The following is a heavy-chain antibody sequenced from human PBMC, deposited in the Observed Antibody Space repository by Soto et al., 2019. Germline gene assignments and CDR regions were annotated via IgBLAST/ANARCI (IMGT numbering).Heavy chain of an antibody. CDR2: IIPIFGTA. CDR3: ARDVVETTMLFGVNNWFEP. J-gene: IGHJ5*02. Sequence: SVKVSCKASGGTFSSYAISWVRQAPGQGLEWMGGIIPIFGTANYAQKFQGRVTITADESTSTAYMELSSLRSEDTAVYYCARDVVETTMLFGVNNWFEPWGQGTRVNVSS. V-gene: IGHV1-69*13. CDR1: GGTFSSYA. D-gene: IGHD5-18*01.